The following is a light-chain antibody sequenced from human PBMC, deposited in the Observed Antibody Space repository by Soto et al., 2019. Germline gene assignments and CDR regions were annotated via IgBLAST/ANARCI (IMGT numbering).Light chain of an antibody. CDR2: GDN. J-gene: IGLJ2*01. CDR1: SSNIGSFYD. V-gene: IGLV1-40*01. Sequence: QSVLTQPPSVSGAPGQRVTIPCTGSSSNIGSFYDVHWYQQLPGTVPKLLIYGDNNRPSGVPDRFSGSKSGTSASLAITGLQPEVEADYYCQSYDNSLSHVVFGGGTKLTVL. CDR3: QSYDNSLSHVV.